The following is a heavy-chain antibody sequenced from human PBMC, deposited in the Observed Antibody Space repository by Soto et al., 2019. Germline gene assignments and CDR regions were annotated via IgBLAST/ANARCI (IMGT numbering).Heavy chain of an antibody. D-gene: IGHD3-10*01. CDR3: ELTGGPRKGSYYGLDV. V-gene: IGHV1-69*01. J-gene: IGHJ6*02. CDR1: GGSFSNYA. Sequence: QLPLVQSGAEVRKPGSSANVSCKTSGGSFSNYAITWVSLAPGQGLEWMGGIIPIFGSTQHAQKFRDRVTINEDDSRSTVYLELTSLRSEDTAIYYCELTGGPRKGSYYGLDVWGQGTTSTVSS. CDR2: IIPIFGST.